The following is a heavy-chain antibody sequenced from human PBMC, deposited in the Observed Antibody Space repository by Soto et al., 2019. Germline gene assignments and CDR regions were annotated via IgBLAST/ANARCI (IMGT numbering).Heavy chain of an antibody. CDR2: IWYDGSNK. CDR1: GFTFSSYG. Sequence: QVQLVESGGGVVQPGRSLRLSCAASGFTFSSYGMHWVRQAPGKGLEWVAVIWYDGSNKYYADSVKGRFTISRDNSKNTLHLQMNSLRAEDTAVYYCARGGSSWPYYFDYWGQGTLVTVSS. V-gene: IGHV3-33*01. J-gene: IGHJ4*02. D-gene: IGHD6-13*01. CDR3: ARGGSSWPYYFDY.